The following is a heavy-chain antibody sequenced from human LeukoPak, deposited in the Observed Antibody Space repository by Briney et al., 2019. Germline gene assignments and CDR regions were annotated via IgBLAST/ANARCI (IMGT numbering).Heavy chain of an antibody. CDR2: ISSSSSYI. V-gene: IGHV3-21*01. D-gene: IGHD6-13*01. CDR3: ARASIAAAGVDY. J-gene: IGHJ4*02. CDR1: GFTFSSYS. Sequence: GGSLRLSCAASGFTFSSYSMNWVRQAPGKGLEWVSSISSSSSYIYYADSVKGRFTISRDNAKISLYLQMNSLRAEDTAVYYCARASIAAAGVDYWGQGTLVTVSS.